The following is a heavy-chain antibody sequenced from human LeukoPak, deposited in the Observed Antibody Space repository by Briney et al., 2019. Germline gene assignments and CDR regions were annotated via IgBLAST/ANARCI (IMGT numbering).Heavy chain of an antibody. J-gene: IGHJ4*02. CDR3: AKAEGSVLSYFDY. D-gene: IGHD5/OR15-5a*01. V-gene: IGHV3-30*02. CDR1: GFTFSSYG. Sequence: PGGSLRLSRAASGFTFSSYGMHWVRQAPGKGLEWVAFIRYDGSNKYYADSVKGRFTISRDNSKNTLYLQMNSLRAEDTAVYYCAKAEGSVLSYFDYWGQGTLVTVSS. CDR2: IRYDGSNK.